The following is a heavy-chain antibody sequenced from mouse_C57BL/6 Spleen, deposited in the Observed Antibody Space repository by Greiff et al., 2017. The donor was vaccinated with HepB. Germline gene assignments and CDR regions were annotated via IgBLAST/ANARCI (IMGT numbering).Heavy chain of an antibody. J-gene: IGHJ2*01. CDR1: GYTFTDYY. CDR2: INPNNGGT. V-gene: IGHV1-26*01. D-gene: IGHD2-4*01. Sequence: VQLQQSGPELVKPGASVKISCKASGYTFTDYYMNWVKQSHGKSLEWIGDINPNNGGTSYNQKFKGKATLTVDKSSSTAYMELRSLTSEDSAVYYCARNDYDEGDYWGQGTTLTVSS. CDR3: ARNDYDEGDY.